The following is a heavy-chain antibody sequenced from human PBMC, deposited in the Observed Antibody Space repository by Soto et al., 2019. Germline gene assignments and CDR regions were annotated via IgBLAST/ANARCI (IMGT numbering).Heavy chain of an antibody. D-gene: IGHD4-17*01. CDR3: AKIPKRDDYGDGGLPNDY. J-gene: IGHJ4*02. V-gene: IGHV3-23*01. Sequence: GGSLRLSCAASGFTFSSYAMSWVRQAPGKGLEWVSAISGSGGSTYYADSVKGRFTISRDNSKNTLYLQMNSLRAEDTAVYYCAKIPKRDDYGDGGLPNDYWGQGTLVTVSS. CDR2: ISGSGGST. CDR1: GFTFSSYA.